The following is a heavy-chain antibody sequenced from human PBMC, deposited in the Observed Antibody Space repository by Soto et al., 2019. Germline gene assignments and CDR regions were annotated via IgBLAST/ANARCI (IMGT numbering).Heavy chain of an antibody. CDR1: GFTFSSYA. Sequence: GGSLRLSCAASGFTFSSYAMHWVRQAPGKGLEWVAVISYDGSNKYYADSVKGRFTISRDNSKNTLYLQMNSLRAEDTAVYYCAREVEDTMVRGVIKAFDIWGQGTMVTVSS. CDR2: ISYDGSNK. D-gene: IGHD3-10*01. CDR3: AREVEDTMVRGVIKAFDI. J-gene: IGHJ3*02. V-gene: IGHV3-30-3*01.